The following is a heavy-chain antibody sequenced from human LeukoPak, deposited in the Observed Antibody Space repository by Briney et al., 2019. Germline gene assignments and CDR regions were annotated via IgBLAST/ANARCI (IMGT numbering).Heavy chain of an antibody. CDR3: ARGSGITMIVVVDDYYYYGMDV. CDR2: INPNSGGT. J-gene: IGHJ6*02. D-gene: IGHD3-22*01. CDR1: GYTFTGYY. V-gene: IGHV1-2*02. Sequence: ASVKVSCKASGYTFTGYYMHWVRQAPGQGLEWMGWINPNSGGTNYAQKFQGRVTMTRDTSISTAYMELSRLTSDDTAVYSCARGSGITMIVVVDDYYYYGMDVWGQGTTVTVS.